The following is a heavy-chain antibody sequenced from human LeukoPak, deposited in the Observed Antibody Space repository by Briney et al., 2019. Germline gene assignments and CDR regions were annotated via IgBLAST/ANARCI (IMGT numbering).Heavy chain of an antibody. CDR2: INHSGST. CDR1: GGSFNGYY. V-gene: IGHV4-34*01. D-gene: IGHD4-17*01. CDR3: ARLMTTVTTYVLDY. J-gene: IGHJ4*02. Sequence: SETLSLTCAVYGGSFNGYYWSWIRQPPGKGLEWIGEINHSGSTNYNPSLKSRVTISVDTSKNQFSLKLSSVTAADTAVYYCARLMTTVTTYVLDYWGQGTLVTVSS.